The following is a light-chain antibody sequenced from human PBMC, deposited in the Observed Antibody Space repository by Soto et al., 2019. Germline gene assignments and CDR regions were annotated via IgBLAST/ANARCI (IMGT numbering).Light chain of an antibody. CDR2: GAS. CDR1: QSVGSS. Sequence: EIVMTQSPATLSLSPGERATLSCRASQSVGSSLAWFQQKPGQAPRLLFYGASTRATGIPARFTGSGSGTEFTLTISSLQSEDFAVYYCHQYNDWPRTFGQGTKVDI. CDR3: HQYNDWPRT. J-gene: IGKJ1*01. V-gene: IGKV3D-15*01.